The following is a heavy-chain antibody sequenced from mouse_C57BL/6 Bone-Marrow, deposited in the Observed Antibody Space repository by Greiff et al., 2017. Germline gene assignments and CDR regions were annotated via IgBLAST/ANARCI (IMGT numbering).Heavy chain of an antibody. V-gene: IGHV10-1*01. CDR3: VRRGRHYAMDY. J-gene: IGHJ4*01. CDR1: GFSFNTYA. CDR2: IRSKSNNYAT. D-gene: IGHD2-12*01. Sequence: EVQGVESGGGLVQPKGSLKLSCAASGFSFNTYAMNWVRQAPGKGLEWVARIRSKSNNYATYYADSVKDRFTISRDDSESMLYLQMNNLKTEDTAMDYCVRRGRHYAMDYWGQGTSVTVSS.